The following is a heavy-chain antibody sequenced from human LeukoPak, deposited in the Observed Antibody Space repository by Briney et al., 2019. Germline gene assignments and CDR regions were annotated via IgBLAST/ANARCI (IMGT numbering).Heavy chain of an antibody. D-gene: IGHD3-22*01. Sequence: SETLSLTCTVSGGSISSGDYYWSWIRQPPGKGLEWIVYIYYSGSTYYNPSLKSRVTISGDTSKNQLSLKLSSVTAADTAVYYCARGYYYDSSGYSSDAFDIWGQGTMVTVSS. CDR1: GGSISSGDYY. CDR2: IYYSGST. V-gene: IGHV4-30-4*08. J-gene: IGHJ3*02. CDR3: ARGYYYDSSGYSSDAFDI.